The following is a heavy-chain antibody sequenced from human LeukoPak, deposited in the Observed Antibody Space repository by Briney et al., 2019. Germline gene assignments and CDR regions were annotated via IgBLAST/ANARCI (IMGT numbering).Heavy chain of an antibody. CDR2: IWDDGDNK. CDR3: ARGPPHRTTMIVEIVDAFDV. CDR1: GFTFSNYG. Sequence: GGSLRLSCAASGFTFSNYGMHWVRQAPGKGLEWVAVIWDDGDNKYYEDSVKGRFTISRDNSKNTLYLQMNSLRAEDTAVYYCARGPPHRTTMIVEIVDAFDVWGQGTMVTVSS. D-gene: IGHD3-22*01. J-gene: IGHJ3*01. V-gene: IGHV3-33*01.